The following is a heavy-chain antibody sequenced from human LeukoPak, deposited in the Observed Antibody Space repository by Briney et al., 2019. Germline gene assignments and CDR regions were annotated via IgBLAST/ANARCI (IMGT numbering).Heavy chain of an antibody. V-gene: IGHV1-18*01. CDR2: ISGHNGNT. J-gene: IGHJ6*03. D-gene: IGHD3-10*01. CDR3: ARGFGSGSYYYYMDV. Sequence: ASVKVSCKASGYTFTSYDVSWVRQAPGQGLEWMGWISGHNGNTNYAQKLQGRVTMTTDTSTTTAYMELRSLRSDDTAVYYCARGFGSGSYYYYMDVWGKGTTVTVSS. CDR1: GYTFTSYD.